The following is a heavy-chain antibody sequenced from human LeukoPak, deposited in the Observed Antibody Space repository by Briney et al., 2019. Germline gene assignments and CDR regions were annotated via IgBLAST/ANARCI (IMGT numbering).Heavy chain of an antibody. CDR3: ARIVNPSTWFDP. CDR1: GGSISSGDYY. CDR2: IYYSGGT. V-gene: IGHV4-30-4*01. D-gene: IGHD2/OR15-2a*01. Sequence: KPSQTLSLACTVSGGSISSGDYYWSWIRQPPGKGLEWIGYIYYSGGTYYNPSHKSRIIISVDTSKNQFSLNLSSVTAADTAVYYCARIVNPSTWFDPWGQGALVTVSS. J-gene: IGHJ5*02.